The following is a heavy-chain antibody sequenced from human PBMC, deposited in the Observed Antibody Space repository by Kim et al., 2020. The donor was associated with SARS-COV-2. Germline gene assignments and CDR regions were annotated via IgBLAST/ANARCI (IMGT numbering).Heavy chain of an antibody. Sequence: SETLSLTCTVSGGSISSSSYYWGWIRQPPGKGLEWIGSIYYSGSTYYNPSLKSRVTISVDTSKNQFSLKLSSVTAADTAVYYCARQKIFGVVPALNWFDPWGQGTLVTVSS. J-gene: IGHJ5*02. V-gene: IGHV4-39*01. CDR1: GGSISSSSYY. CDR2: IYYSGST. CDR3: ARQKIFGVVPALNWFDP. D-gene: IGHD3-3*01.